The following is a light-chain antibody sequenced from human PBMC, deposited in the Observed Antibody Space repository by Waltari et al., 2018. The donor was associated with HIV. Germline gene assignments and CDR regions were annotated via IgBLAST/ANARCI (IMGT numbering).Light chain of an antibody. J-gene: IGLJ2*01. CDR2: YDS. CDR3: EVWDETRNRVV. CDR1: RIGTKS. Sequence: YVLTQPPSVSVAPGKTATITCEGDRIGTKSVHWYQQKSGQAPQLIIYYDSDRPSGVPGRVAGSKSGGAGTLTISRVEDGDEADYYCEVWDETRNRVVFGGGTKLFAL. V-gene: IGLV3-21*04.